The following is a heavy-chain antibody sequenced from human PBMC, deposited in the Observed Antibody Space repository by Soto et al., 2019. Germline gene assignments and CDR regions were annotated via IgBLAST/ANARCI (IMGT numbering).Heavy chain of an antibody. J-gene: IGHJ4*02. CDR3: ARAVAVPADFDY. Sequence: QVQLVQSGAEEKKPGASVKVSCKASGYTFTGYAMHWVRQAPGQRLEWMGWINAGNGNTKYSQKFQGRVTITRDTSASTAYMELSSLRSEDTAVYYCARAVAVPADFDYWGLGTLVRLL. CDR1: GYTFTGYA. CDR2: INAGNGNT. V-gene: IGHV1-3*05. D-gene: IGHD6-19*01.